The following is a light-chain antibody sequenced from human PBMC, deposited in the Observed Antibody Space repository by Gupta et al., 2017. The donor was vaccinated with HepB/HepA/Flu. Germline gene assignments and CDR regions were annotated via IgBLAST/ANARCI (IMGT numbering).Light chain of an antibody. CDR1: SSDVGGYNY. V-gene: IGLV2-11*01. CDR2: DVS. Sequence: QSALTQPRSVSGSPGQSVTISCTGTSSDVGGYNYVSWYQQHPGKAPKLMIYDVSKRTSGVPGRFSGSKAGNTAALTISGRKAEDEADYYGCSYAGSDTWVFGTGTKVTVL. CDR3: CSYAGSDTWV. J-gene: IGLJ1*01.